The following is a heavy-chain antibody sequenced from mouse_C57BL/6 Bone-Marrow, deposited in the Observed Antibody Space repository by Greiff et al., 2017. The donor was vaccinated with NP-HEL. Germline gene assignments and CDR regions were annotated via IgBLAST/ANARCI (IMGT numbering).Heavy chain of an antibody. CDR1: GYTFTSYW. J-gene: IGHJ2*01. D-gene: IGHD4-1*01. Sequence: VQLQQPGAELVMPGASVKLSCQASGYTFTSYWMHWVKQRPGQGLEWIGEIDPSDSYTNYNQKFKGKSTLTVDKSSSTAYMQLSSLTSEDSAVYYCARRENWDVFDYWGQGTTLTVSS. V-gene: IGHV1-69*01. CDR2: IDPSDSYT. CDR3: ARRENWDVFDY.